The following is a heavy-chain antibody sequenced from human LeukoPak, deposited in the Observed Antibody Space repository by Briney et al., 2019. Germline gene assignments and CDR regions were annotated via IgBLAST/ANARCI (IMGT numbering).Heavy chain of an antibody. CDR1: GVSINTYY. D-gene: IGHD1-26*01. CDR3: ARAVGIYDAFDI. V-gene: IGHV4-4*07. J-gene: IGHJ3*02. CDR2: IYASGRT. Sequence: SETLSLTCTVSGVSINTYYWNWIRQPAGKALEWMGRIYASGRTNYNPSLKSRVTMSVDTSKNQFSLKLRSVTAADTAVYYCARAVGIYDAFDIWGQGTMVTVSS.